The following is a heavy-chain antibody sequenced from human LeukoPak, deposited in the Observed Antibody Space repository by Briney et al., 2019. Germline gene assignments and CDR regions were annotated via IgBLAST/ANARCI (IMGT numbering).Heavy chain of an antibody. CDR2: IYSGGST. CDR1: GFIVSHNY. V-gene: IGHV3-53*05. J-gene: IGHJ4*02. Sequence: GGSLRLSCAASGFIVSHNYMSWVRQAPGKGLESVSLIYSGGSTYYADSVKGRFTISRDNSKNTLYLQMNSLRAEDTAVYYCARGHFGYYDSSGYYRSRDFDYWGQGTLVTVSS. CDR3: ARGHFGYYDSSGYYRSRDFDY. D-gene: IGHD3-22*01.